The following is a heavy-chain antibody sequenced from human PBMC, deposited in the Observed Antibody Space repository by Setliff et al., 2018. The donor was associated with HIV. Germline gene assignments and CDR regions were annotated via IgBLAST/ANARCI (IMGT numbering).Heavy chain of an antibody. J-gene: IGHJ4*02. CDR2: IYSSGST. D-gene: IGHD3-22*01. V-gene: IGHV4-4*09. CDR1: NGSISGYY. CDR3: ASLFHDTSAPWLNYFDH. Sequence: SETLSLTCTVSNGSISGYYWSWIRQSPGKGLEWIGYIYSSGSTNYQPSLKSRVTMSIDTSNNQFSLKLTSLTAADTAVYYCASLFHDTSAPWLNYFDHWGQGTLVTVSS.